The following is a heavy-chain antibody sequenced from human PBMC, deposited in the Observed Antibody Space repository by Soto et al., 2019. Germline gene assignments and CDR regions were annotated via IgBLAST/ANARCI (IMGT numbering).Heavy chain of an antibody. J-gene: IGHJ4*02. D-gene: IGHD2-15*01. CDR3: ARPGYCTGGSCYFFLY. V-gene: IGHV3-33*01. Sequence: QVQLVESGGGVVQPGKSLRLSCAASGFTFSGYGMHWVRQAPGKGLEWVALIWYDGSNKYYVDSVKGRFTISRDNSKDTMYLQMNCLRTEDKAVYYCARPGYCTGGSCYFFLYWGQGTLVTFAS. CDR2: IWYDGSNK. CDR1: GFTFSGYG.